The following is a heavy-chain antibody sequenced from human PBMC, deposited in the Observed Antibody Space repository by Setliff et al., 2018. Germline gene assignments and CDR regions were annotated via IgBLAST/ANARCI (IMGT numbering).Heavy chain of an antibody. CDR3: AGHLLVQGTYHFDY. V-gene: IGHV4-4*07. CDR1: GASISSYY. CDR2: LYFSVST. J-gene: IGHJ4*02. D-gene: IGHD3-10*01. Sequence: SETLSLTCTVSGASISSYYWSWFRQPAGKGLEWIGRLYFSVSTKFNPSLKSRVSISVDKSKNQFSLKLTSVIAADTAVYFCAGHLLVQGTYHFDYWGQGSPVTVSS.